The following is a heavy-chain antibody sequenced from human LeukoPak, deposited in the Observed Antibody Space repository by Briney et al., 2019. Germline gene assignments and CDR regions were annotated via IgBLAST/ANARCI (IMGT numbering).Heavy chain of an antibody. D-gene: IGHD1-26*01. CDR3: ARGQRAHVEWYYYMDV. CDR2: VSPYNGNT. Sequence: ASVRVSCKTSGYTFTDYDITWVRQAPGQGLEWMGRVSPYNGNTYYSQTFQGRVTITKDTSTGTAYLDLKNLRADDTAMYYCARGQRAHVEWYYYMDVWGKGTTVTVSS. CDR1: GYTFTDYD. J-gene: IGHJ6*03. V-gene: IGHV1-18*01.